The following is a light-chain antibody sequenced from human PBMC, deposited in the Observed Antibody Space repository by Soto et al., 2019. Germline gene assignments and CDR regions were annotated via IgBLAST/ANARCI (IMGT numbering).Light chain of an antibody. Sequence: EIVLTQSPATLSLSPGERATLSCRASQSVNSYLAWYQQKPGQAPRLLIYDASNRATGIPARFSGSGSGTDFTLTISSLEPEDFAVYYCQQRRSWPRAFGQGTKVEFK. V-gene: IGKV3-11*01. CDR2: DAS. J-gene: IGKJ1*01. CDR1: QSVNSY. CDR3: QQRRSWPRA.